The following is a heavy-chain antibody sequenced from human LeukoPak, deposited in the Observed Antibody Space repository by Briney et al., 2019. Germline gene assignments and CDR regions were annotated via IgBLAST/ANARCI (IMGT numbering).Heavy chain of an antibody. CDR1: GYTFXSYY. D-gene: IGHD3-10*01. CDR3: ARVRGRPSPYYFDY. J-gene: IGHJ4*02. V-gene: IGHV1-46*01. CDR2: INPSGGST. Sequence: KVSCKASGYTFXSYYXHWVRQAPGQGLEWMGIINPSGGSTSYAQKFQGRVTMTRDRSTSTVYMELSSLRSEDTAVYYCARVRGRPSPYYFDYWGQGTLVTVSS.